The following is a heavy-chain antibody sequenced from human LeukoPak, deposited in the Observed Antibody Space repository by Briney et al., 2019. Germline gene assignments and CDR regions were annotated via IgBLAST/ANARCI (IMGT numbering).Heavy chain of an antibody. D-gene: IGHD3-22*01. CDR2: IYYSGST. V-gene: IGHV4-30-4*01. CDR3: ARVGNYYDSSGYHNWFDP. CDR1: GGSISSSDYY. J-gene: IGHJ5*02. Sequence: PSQTLSLTCTVSGGSISSSDYYWSWIRQPPGKGLEWIGYIYYSGSTYYNPSLKSRVTISVDTSKNQFSLKLSSVTAADTAVYYCARVGNYYDSSGYHNWFDPWGQGTLVTVSS.